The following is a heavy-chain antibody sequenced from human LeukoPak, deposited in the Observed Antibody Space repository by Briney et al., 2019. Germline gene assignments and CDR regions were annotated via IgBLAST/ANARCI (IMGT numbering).Heavy chain of an antibody. CDR1: GFTFSSYG. CDR2: ISYGGSNK. J-gene: IGHJ4*02. Sequence: GGSLRLSCAASGFTFSSYGMHWVRQAPGKGLEWVAVISYGGSNKYYADSVKGRFTISRDNSENTLYLQMNSLRAEDTAVYYCAKDGFDYWGQGTLVTVSS. CDR3: AKDGFDY. V-gene: IGHV3-30*18.